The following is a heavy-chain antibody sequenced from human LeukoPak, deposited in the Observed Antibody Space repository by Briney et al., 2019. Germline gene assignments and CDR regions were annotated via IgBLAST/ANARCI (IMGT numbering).Heavy chain of an antibody. J-gene: IGHJ5*02. CDR1: GLTFSTYA. V-gene: IGHV3-23*01. CDR2: ISGNGATT. Sequence: GGSLRLSSAVSGLTFSTYAMSWVRQAPGRGLEWVASISGNGATTNYADSVKGRFTISRDNSKNTLYLQMNSLRAEDTAVYYCAKDLLDYYGSGSSNWFDPWGQGTLVTVSS. D-gene: IGHD3-10*01. CDR3: AKDLLDYYGSGSSNWFDP.